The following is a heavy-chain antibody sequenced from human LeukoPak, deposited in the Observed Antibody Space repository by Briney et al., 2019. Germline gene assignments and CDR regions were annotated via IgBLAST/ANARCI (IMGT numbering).Heavy chain of an antibody. CDR2: IGASGGSP. CDR3: ARGYDLPDF. D-gene: IGHD3-3*01. J-gene: IGHJ4*02. Sequence: PGGSLRLSCAASGFTFSSYAMTWVRQAPGNGLEWVSDIGASGGSPYYADSVKGRFTISRDNSKNTLYVQMNSLRAEDTAVYYCARGYDLPDFWGQGTLVTVSS. V-gene: IGHV3-23*01. CDR1: GFTFSSYA.